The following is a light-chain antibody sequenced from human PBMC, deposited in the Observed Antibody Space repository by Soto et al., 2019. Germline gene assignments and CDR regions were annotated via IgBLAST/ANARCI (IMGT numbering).Light chain of an antibody. CDR2: SNN. V-gene: IGLV1-44*01. Sequence: QSVLTQPPSASGTPGQRVTISCSGSSCNVGSNTVNWYQQLPGTAPKHLIYSNNQRPSGVPDRLSGCKSGATASLAISGLQSDDEAAYYCAGWYDSLSGLVFGGGTKLTVL. CDR3: AGWYDSLSGLV. CDR1: SCNVGSNT. J-gene: IGLJ3*02.